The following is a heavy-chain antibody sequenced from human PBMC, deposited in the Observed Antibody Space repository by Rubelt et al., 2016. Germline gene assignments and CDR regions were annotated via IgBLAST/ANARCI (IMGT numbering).Heavy chain of an antibody. CDR1: GFSVSGKY. CDR2: IDSAGVK. Sequence: EVQLLESGGGLVQPGGCLRLSCAASGFSVSGKYMSWVRQAQGKGLEWVTLIDSAGVKSYTEYVKGRYTISTDNSKNTLILQMNSLRVDDTAVYYCARETAPYGGNSLGIDYWGKGTLVTVSS. D-gene: IGHD4-23*01. J-gene: IGHJ4*02. V-gene: IGHV3-53*01. CDR3: ARETAPYGGNSLGIDY.